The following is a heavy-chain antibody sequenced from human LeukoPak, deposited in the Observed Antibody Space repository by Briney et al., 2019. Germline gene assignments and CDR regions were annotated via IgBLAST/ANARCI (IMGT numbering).Heavy chain of an antibody. J-gene: IGHJ3*02. CDR1: GFTFSSYA. Sequence: GGSLRLSCAASGFTFSSYAMHWVRQAPGKGLEYVSAISSNGGSTYYANSVKGRFTISRDNSKNTLYLQMGSLRAEDMAVYYCAREGIAVAGTGAFDIWGQGTMVTVSS. CDR3: AREGIAVAGTGAFDI. V-gene: IGHV3-64*01. CDR2: ISSNGGST. D-gene: IGHD6-19*01.